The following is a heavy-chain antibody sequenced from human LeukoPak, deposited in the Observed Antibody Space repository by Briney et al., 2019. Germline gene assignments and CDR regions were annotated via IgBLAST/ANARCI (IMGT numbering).Heavy chain of an antibody. CDR1: GYTFTSYA. V-gene: IGHV1-2*04. CDR2: INPNSGGT. CDR3: ARGVRDGYNGFDY. Sequence: ASVKVSCKASGYTFTSYAMNWVRQAPGQGLEWMGWINPNSGGTNYAQKFQGWVTMTRDTSISTAYMELSRLRSDDTAVYYCARGVRDGYNGFDYWGQGTLVTVSS. D-gene: IGHD5-24*01. J-gene: IGHJ4*02.